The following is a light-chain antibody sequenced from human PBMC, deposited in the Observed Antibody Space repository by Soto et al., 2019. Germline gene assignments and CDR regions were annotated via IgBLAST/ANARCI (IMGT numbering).Light chain of an antibody. Sequence: TQMTQSPLSLSASVGEKIIITCRASRDVGSDVSWYQQKPGQAPKLVIYAASNLYTGVPSRFSGRRSGTEFTLTISSLQPEDFATYYCQQYNNYWTFGQGTKVDIK. CDR1: RDVGSD. J-gene: IGKJ1*01. V-gene: IGKV1-17*01. CDR3: QQYNNYWT. CDR2: AAS.